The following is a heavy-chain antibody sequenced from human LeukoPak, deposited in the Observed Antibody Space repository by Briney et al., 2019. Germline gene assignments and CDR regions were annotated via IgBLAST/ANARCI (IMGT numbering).Heavy chain of an antibody. J-gene: IGHJ4*02. CDR3: ARDAGGSGSYYSRLDY. Sequence: SETLSLTCGVSGGSISSYYWSWIRQPAGKGLEWIGRIYSSGSTNYNPSLKSRVSMSVDTSKNQFSLKLNSVTAADTAVYYCARDAGGSGSYYSRLDYWGQGTLVTVSS. D-gene: IGHD3-10*01. CDR1: GGSISSYY. V-gene: IGHV4-4*07. CDR2: IYSSGST.